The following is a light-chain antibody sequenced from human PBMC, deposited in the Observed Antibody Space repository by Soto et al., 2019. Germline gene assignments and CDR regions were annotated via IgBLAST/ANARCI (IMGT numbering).Light chain of an antibody. V-gene: IGLV2-11*01. CDR3: CSYAGSYSWV. CDR1: SSDVGDYNY. Sequence: ALTQPRSVSGSPGQSVTISCTGTSSDVGDYNYVSWYQQHPGKAPKLIIYDVSKRPSGVPDRFSGSKSGNTASLTISGLQAEDEADYYCCSYAGSYSWVFGGGTQLTVL. J-gene: IGLJ3*02. CDR2: DVS.